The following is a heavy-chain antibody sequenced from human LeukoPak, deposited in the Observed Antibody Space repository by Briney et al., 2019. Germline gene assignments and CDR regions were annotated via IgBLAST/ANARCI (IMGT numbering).Heavy chain of an antibody. V-gene: IGHV1-69*13. CDR3: ARGFGELLPFDY. CDR1: GGTFSSYA. Sequence: ASVKVSCKASGGTFSSYAISWVRQAPGQGLDWMGGIIPIFGTANYAQKFQGRVTITADESTSTAYMELSSLRSEDTAVYYCARGFGELLPFDYWGQGTLVTVSS. D-gene: IGHD3-10*01. J-gene: IGHJ4*02. CDR2: IIPIFGTA.